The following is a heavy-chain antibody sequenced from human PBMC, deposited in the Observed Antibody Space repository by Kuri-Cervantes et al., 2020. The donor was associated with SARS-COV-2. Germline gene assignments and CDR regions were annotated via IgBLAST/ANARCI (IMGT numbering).Heavy chain of an antibody. V-gene: IGHV1-2*04. D-gene: IGHD6-19*01. CDR1: GGTLSSYA. CDR2: INPNSGGT. J-gene: IGHJ6*02. Sequence: ASVKVSCKASGGTLSSYAISWVRQAPGQGLEWMGWINPNSGGTNYAQKFQGWVTMTRDTSISTAYMELSRLRSDDTAVYYCARSYSSGWYYYYGMDVWGQGTTVTVSS. CDR3: ARSYSSGWYYYYGMDV.